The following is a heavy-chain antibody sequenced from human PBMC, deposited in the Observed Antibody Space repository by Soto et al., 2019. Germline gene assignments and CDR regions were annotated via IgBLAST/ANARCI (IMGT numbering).Heavy chain of an antibody. CDR2: IIPILTTP. J-gene: IGHJ6*02. CDR1: GGTFSIYG. CDR3: STSDGIAPTGEDGMDV. V-gene: IGHV1-69*13. Sequence: ASVKVSCKASGGTFSIYGFSWVRQAPGQGPEWIGGIIPILTTPTYAQKCQGRVTIVADESTTTVYMEQSSMKFEDTAVYYYSTSDGIAPTGEDGMDVWGQGTSVTVSS. D-gene: IGHD2-8*02.